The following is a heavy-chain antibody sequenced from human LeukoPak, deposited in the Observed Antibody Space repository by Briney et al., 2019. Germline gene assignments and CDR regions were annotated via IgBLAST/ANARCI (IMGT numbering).Heavy chain of an antibody. J-gene: IGHJ4*02. Sequence: SETLSLTCSVYGGSITSSSHYWGWIRQPPGKGLEFIGGIFYSGTTHYNPSLKSRVAISVVTSQNQFSLKLSSVTAADTAVYFCAGYDFWSGYFRWGQGTLVTVSS. CDR2: IFYSGTT. D-gene: IGHD3-3*01. V-gene: IGHV4-39*01. CDR1: GGSITSSSHY. CDR3: AGYDFWSGYFR.